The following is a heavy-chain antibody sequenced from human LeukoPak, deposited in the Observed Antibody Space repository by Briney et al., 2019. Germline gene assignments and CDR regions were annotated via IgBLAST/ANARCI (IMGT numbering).Heavy chain of an antibody. CDR3: AKDAEGGSTVTTT. V-gene: IGHV3-23*01. D-gene: IGHD4-17*01. Sequence: GGSLRLSCAASEFTFDNYAMSWVRQAPGKGLEWVSVISGSGYYSYYADSVKGRFTVSRDNSKTTLYLQMNSLRAEDTAVYYCAKDAEGGSTVTTTWGQGTLVTVSS. CDR2: ISGSGYYS. CDR1: EFTFDNYA. J-gene: IGHJ5*02.